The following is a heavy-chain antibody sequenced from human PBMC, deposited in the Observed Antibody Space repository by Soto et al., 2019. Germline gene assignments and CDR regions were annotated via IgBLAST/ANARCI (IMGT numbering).Heavy chain of an antibody. V-gene: IGHV4-4*02. Sequence: SETLSLTCAVSGGSISSSNWWSWVRQPPGKGLEWIGEIYHSGSTNYNPSLKSRVTISVDKSKNQFSLKLSSVTAADTAVYYCARDVSDTAMVYYYYYGMDVWGQGTTVTVSS. J-gene: IGHJ6*02. D-gene: IGHD5-18*01. CDR3: ARDVSDTAMVYYYYYGMDV. CDR1: GGSISSSNW. CDR2: IYHSGST.